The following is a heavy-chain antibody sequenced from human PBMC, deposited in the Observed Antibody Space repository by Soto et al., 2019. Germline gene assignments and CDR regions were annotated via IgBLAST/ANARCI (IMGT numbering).Heavy chain of an antibody. CDR3: AKGGYYSLFDI. J-gene: IGHJ3*02. V-gene: IGHV3-23*01. D-gene: IGHD3-16*01. Sequence: GGSLSLSCVASGFPFSSYAMSWVRQTPGKGLEWVSGISGSGGRTYYADSVKGRFTMSRDNSNNTLSLQMHILRVEDTAVYFCAKGGYYSLFDIWGKGTMVTVSS. CDR2: ISGSGGRT. CDR1: GFPFSSYA.